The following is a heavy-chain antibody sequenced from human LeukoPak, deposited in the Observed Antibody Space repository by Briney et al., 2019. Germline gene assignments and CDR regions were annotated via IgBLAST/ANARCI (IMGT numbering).Heavy chain of an antibody. D-gene: IGHD2-15*01. CDR2: IMQDGSEK. CDR1: GFTFNNYA. Sequence: PGGSLRLSCAASGFTFNNYAMHWVRQAPGKGLEWVANIMQDGSEKNYVDSVKGRFTISRDNARNSLYLQMNSLRAEDTAVYYCAKDLSTQLVVTYWGQGTLVTVSS. V-gene: IGHV3-7*03. CDR3: AKDLSTQLVVTY. J-gene: IGHJ4*02.